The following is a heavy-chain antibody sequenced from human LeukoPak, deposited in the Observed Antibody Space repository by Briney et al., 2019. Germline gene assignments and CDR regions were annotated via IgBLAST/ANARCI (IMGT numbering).Heavy chain of an antibody. J-gene: IGHJ4*02. D-gene: IGHD4-11*01. CDR2: INHSGST. CDR1: GGSFSGYY. Sequence: SETLSLTCAVYGGSFSGYYWSWIRQPPGKGLEWIGEINHSGSTNYNPSLKSRVTISVDTSKNQFSLKLSSVTAADTAVYYCARVQGDYSNFHFDYWGQGTLVTVSS. CDR3: ARVQGDYSNFHFDY. V-gene: IGHV4-34*01.